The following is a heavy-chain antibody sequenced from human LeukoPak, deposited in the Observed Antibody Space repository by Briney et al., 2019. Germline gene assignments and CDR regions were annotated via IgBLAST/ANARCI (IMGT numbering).Heavy chain of an antibody. D-gene: IGHD6-19*01. V-gene: IGHV3-30*02. Sequence: GGSLRLSCAASGFTFSSYGMHWVRQAPGKGLEWVAFIRYDGSNKYYADSVKGRFTISRDNSKNTLYLQMNRLRAEDTAVYYCAKVLIAGIAVAYDDAFDIWGQGTMVTVSS. CDR1: GFTFSSYG. CDR3: AKVLIAGIAVAYDDAFDI. CDR2: IRYDGSNK. J-gene: IGHJ3*02.